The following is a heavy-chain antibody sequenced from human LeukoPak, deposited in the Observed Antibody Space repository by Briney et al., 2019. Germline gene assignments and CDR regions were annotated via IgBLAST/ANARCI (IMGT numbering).Heavy chain of an antibody. D-gene: IGHD3-3*01. CDR1: GGSISSYY. CDR2: IYYSGST. V-gene: IGHV4-59*08. Sequence: SETLPLTCTVSGGSISSYYWSWIRQPPGKGLEWIGYIYYSGSTNYNPSLKSRVTISVDTSKNQFSLKLSSVTAADTAVYYCARWARSTIFGVPSFDYWGQGTLVTVSS. J-gene: IGHJ4*02. CDR3: ARWARSTIFGVPSFDY.